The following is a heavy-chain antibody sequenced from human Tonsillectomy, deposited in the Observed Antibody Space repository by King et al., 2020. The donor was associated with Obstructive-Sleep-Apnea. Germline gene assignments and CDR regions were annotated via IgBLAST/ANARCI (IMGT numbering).Heavy chain of an antibody. CDR3: ARWGETATIKLRAFDI. CDR2: IHHSGSS. J-gene: IGHJ3*02. CDR1: GGSITSHY. Sequence: VQLQESGPGLVKPSETLSLTCSVSGGSITSHYWNWIRQSPGKGLEWIGYIHHSGSSNYNPSLKSRVAMSVDTTKNQFSLKLSSATAADTAVYYCARWGETATIKLRAFDIWGQGTMVTVSS. V-gene: IGHV4-59*08. D-gene: IGHD5-24*01.